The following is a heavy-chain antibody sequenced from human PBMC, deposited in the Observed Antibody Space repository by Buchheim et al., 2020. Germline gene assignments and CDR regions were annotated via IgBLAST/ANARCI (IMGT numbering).Heavy chain of an antibody. CDR3: ARHTSAVGANDY. Sequence: EVQLVQSGAEVKKPGESLRISCTGSGYSFTNYWISWVRQMPGKGLEWMGRIDSSDSYTNYSPSFRGHVSISVDKSISTAYPQWDSLKASDTALYYCARHTSAVGANDYWGQGTL. J-gene: IGHJ4*02. CDR1: GYSFTNYW. CDR2: IDSSDSYT. V-gene: IGHV5-10-1*03. D-gene: IGHD6-19*01.